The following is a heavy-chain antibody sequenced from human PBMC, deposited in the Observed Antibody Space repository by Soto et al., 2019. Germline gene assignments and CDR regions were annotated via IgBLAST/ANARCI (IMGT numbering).Heavy chain of an antibody. V-gene: IGHV3-30*04. Sequence: QVQLVQSGGGVVQPGRSLTLSCAASGVTFNTYAMHWVRQAPGKGLEWVAIVSYDGSNKYYADSVKGRFTISRDNSKSTLNLQMNSARAEDTAVYYCAKDRGRYCSGARCYLFDSWGQGTLVTVSS. D-gene: IGHD2-15*01. CDR3: AKDRGRYCSGARCYLFDS. J-gene: IGHJ4*02. CDR2: VSYDGSNK. CDR1: GVTFNTYA.